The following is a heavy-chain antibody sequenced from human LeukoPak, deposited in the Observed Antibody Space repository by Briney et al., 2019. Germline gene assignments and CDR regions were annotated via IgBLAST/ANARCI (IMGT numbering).Heavy chain of an antibody. CDR1: GFTFSSYA. CDR2: ISGSGGST. Sequence: PGGSLRLSCAASGFTFSSYAMSWVRQAPGKGLEWVSAISGSGGSTYYADSVEGRFTISRDNSKNTLYLQMNSLRAEDTAVYYCANFDSNIPAAMGYYFDYWGQGTLVTVSS. D-gene: IGHD2-2*01. CDR3: ANFDSNIPAAMGYYFDY. V-gene: IGHV3-23*01. J-gene: IGHJ4*02.